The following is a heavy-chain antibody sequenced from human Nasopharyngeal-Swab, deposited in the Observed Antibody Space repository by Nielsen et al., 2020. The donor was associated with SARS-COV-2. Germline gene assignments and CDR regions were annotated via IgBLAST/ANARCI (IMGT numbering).Heavy chain of an antibody. J-gene: IGHJ4*02. CDR2: IYYSGST. Sequence: IRQCPGKGLEWIGSIYYSGSTYYNPSLKSRVTISVDTSKNQFSLKLSSVAAADTAVYYCARSEAEDYSSSWYDYWGRGTLVTVSS. V-gene: IGHV4-39*01. CDR3: ARSEAEDYSSSWYDY. D-gene: IGHD6-13*01.